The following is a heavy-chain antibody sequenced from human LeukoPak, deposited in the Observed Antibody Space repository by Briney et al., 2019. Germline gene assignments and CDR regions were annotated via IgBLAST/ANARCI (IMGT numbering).Heavy chain of an antibody. V-gene: IGHV1-46*01. Sequence: ASVKVSCKASGYTFTSYYMHWVRQAPGQGLEWMGIINPSGVSTSYAQKFQGRVTMTRDTSTSTVYMEPSSLRSEDTAVYYCARDSTGGYSYHDYWGQGTLVTVSS. CDR2: INPSGVST. CDR1: GYTFTSYY. J-gene: IGHJ4*02. D-gene: IGHD5-18*01. CDR3: ARDSTGGYSYHDY.